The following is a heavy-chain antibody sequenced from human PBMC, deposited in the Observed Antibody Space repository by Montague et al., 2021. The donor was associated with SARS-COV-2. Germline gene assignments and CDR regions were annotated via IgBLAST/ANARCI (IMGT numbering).Heavy chain of an antibody. Sequence: SETLSLTCAVYGGSFSAYYWNWIRQPPGKGLEWIGDINHSGRTXXXPSXXXRVTVSLDTSKNQFSLKLRSVTAADTAVYYCARAVRGVMILSPYYARDVWGQGTPVTVSS. D-gene: IGHD3-10*01. V-gene: IGHV4-34*01. CDR2: INHSGRT. CDR1: GGSFSAYY. CDR3: ARAVRGVMILSPYYARDV. J-gene: IGHJ6*02.